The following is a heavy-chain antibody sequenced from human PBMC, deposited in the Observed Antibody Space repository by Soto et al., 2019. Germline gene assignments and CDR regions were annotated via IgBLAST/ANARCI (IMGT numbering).Heavy chain of an antibody. Sequence: QVQLQESGPGLVKPSQTLSLTCTVSGGSISSGGYYWNWIRQHPGKGLEWIGYIYYIGSTYYNPSHKSQVTVSLATTKVPVSLRVSYVPAADTRVYYCARGFFAWGQGTLVTVSS. D-gene: IGHD3-3*01. CDR1: GGSISSGGYY. CDR3: ARGFFA. CDR2: IYYIGST. V-gene: IGHV4-31*01. J-gene: IGHJ5*02.